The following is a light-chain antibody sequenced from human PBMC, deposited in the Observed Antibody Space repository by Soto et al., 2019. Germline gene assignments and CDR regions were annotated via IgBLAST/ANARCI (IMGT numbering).Light chain of an antibody. Sequence: EIVLTQSPGTLSLSPGERATLSCRASQSVSRSYLAWYQQKPGQAPRLLIYGASSRATGIPDRFSGSGSGTTFTLPISRLEPEDFVVSYCQQYGSSPPYTFGQGTKLEIK. CDR3: QQYGSSPPYT. CDR1: QSVSRSY. V-gene: IGKV3-20*01. J-gene: IGKJ2*01. CDR2: GAS.